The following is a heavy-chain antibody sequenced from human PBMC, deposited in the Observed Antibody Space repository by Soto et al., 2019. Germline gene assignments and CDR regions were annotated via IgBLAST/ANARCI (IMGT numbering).Heavy chain of an antibody. V-gene: IGHV3-74*03. CDR3: AKAEVDY. J-gene: IGHJ4*02. CDR2: MTGDGRTT. Sequence: GGSLRLSCAASGFTFGDYWMHWVRQPPGKGPEWVSRMTGDGRTTQYADSVKGRFTASRDNAKSTLYLQMNSLRDEETAVYYCAKAEVDYWGPGTLVTVSS. CDR1: GFTFGDYW.